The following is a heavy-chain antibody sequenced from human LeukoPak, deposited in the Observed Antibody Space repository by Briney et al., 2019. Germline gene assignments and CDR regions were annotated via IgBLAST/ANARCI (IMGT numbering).Heavy chain of an antibody. CDR1: GFTFDDYA. CDR3: ARLGH. V-gene: IGHV3-9*01. CDR2: ISWNSGSI. J-gene: IGHJ4*02. Sequence: GGSLRLSCAASGFTFDDYAMHWVRQAPGKGLEWVSGISWNSGSIGYADSVKGRFTISRDNAKNSLYLQMNSLRAEDTAVYYCARLGHWGQGTLVTVSS. D-gene: IGHD2-21*01.